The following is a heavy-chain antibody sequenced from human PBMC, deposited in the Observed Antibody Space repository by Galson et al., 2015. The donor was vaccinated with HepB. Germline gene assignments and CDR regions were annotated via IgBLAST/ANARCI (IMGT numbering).Heavy chain of an antibody. CDR1: GFTFSSYS. V-gene: IGHV3-21*01. CDR2: ISSSSYI. CDR3: ARVKGRGYSYGQHEHGFDI. Sequence: SLRLSCAASGFTFSSYSMNWVRQAPGKGLEWVSSISSSSYIYYADSVKGRFTISRDNAKNSLYLQMNSLRAEDTAVYYCARVKGRGYSYGQHEHGFDIWGQGTMVTVSS. J-gene: IGHJ3*02. D-gene: IGHD5-18*01.